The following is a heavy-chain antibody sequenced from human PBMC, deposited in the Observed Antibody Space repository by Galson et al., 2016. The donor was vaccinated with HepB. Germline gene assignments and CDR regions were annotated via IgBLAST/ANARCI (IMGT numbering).Heavy chain of an antibody. Sequence: SLRLSCAVSGFTFNNAWMSWVRQAPGKGLEWVGRIKSKTDGGTTDYAAPVKGRFTISRDDSKNTLYLQVNSLKAEDTAVYYCTRCRTSCSTFDYWGQGTLVTVSS. CDR1: GFTFNNAW. V-gene: IGHV3-15*01. CDR3: TRCRTSCSTFDY. CDR2: IKSKTDGGTT. J-gene: IGHJ4*02. D-gene: IGHD2-2*01.